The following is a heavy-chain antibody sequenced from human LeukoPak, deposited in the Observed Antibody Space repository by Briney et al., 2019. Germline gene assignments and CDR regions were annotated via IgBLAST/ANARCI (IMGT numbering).Heavy chain of an antibody. CDR1: GVSISSGGYY. D-gene: IGHD3-10*01. CDR3: ARDRVGLRSGSYLRENAFDI. CDR2: IYYSGST. V-gene: IGHV4-31*03. Sequence: SETLSLTCTVSGVSISSGGYYWSWIRQHPGKGLEWIGYIYYSGSTYYNPSLKSRVTISVDTSKNQFSLKLSSVTAADTAVYYCARDRVGLRSGSYLRENAFDIWGQGTMVTVSS. J-gene: IGHJ3*02.